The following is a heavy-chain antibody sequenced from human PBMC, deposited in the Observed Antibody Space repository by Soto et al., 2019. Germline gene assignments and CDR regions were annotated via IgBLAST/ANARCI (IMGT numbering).Heavy chain of an antibody. Sequence: QVQLVESGGGVVQPGRSLRLSCAASGFTFSSYGMHWVRQAPGKGLEWVAVIWYDGSNKYYADSVKGRFTISRDNSKNTLCLQMNSLRAEDTAVYYCARDRMGAMAAWYYYYMDVWGKGTTVTVSS. CDR1: GFTFSSYG. CDR3: ARDRMGAMAAWYYYYMDV. CDR2: IWYDGSNK. J-gene: IGHJ6*03. D-gene: IGHD2-2*01. V-gene: IGHV3-33*01.